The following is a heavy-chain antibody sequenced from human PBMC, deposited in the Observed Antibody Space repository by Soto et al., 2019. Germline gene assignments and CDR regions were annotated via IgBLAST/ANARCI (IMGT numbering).Heavy chain of an antibody. D-gene: IGHD1-26*01. Sequence: EVQLVESGGVVVQPGGSLRLSCAASGFSSDDYTMHWVRQAPGKGLEWVSLISWDGYNTYYADSVKGRFTISRDKSTNSLYLQMNSLRTVDTAVYYCAKDNGLVGGKDYWGQGTLVTVSS. CDR1: GFSSDDYT. CDR3: AKDNGLVGGKDY. CDR2: ISWDGYNT. V-gene: IGHV3-43*01. J-gene: IGHJ4*02.